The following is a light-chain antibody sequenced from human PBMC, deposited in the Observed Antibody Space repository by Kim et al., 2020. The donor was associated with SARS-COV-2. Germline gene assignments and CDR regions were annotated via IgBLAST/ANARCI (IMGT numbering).Light chain of an antibody. CDR3: QQTYSNPPT. Sequence: IQMTQSPSSLSASIGDRVTITCRTTQNIRTYLNWYQQRPGKAPKLLIYAASSLQSEVPSRFSGGGSGTDFTLTIASLQPDDFATYYCQQTYSNPPTFGGGSKVEIK. CDR1: QNIRTY. J-gene: IGKJ4*01. CDR2: AAS. V-gene: IGKV1-39*01.